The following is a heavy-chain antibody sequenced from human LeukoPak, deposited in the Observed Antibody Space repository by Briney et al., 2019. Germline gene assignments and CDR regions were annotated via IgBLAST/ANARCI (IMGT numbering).Heavy chain of an antibody. CDR2: IKQDGSEK. CDR1: GFTFSSYW. Sequence: PGGSLRLSCAASGFTFSSYWMSWVRQAPGKGLEWVANIKQDGSEKYYVDSVKGRFTISRDNAKNSLYLQMNSLRAEDTAVYYCAGVRSGYDIYYFDYWGQGTLVTVSS. D-gene: IGHD5-12*01. V-gene: IGHV3-7*01. CDR3: AGVRSGYDIYYFDY. J-gene: IGHJ4*02.